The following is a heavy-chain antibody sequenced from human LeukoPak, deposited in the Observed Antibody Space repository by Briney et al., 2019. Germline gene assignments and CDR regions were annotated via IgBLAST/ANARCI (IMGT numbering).Heavy chain of an antibody. D-gene: IGHD3-3*01. CDR2: INVGNGNT. CDR3: ATLATFAEY. J-gene: IGHJ4*02. V-gene: IGHV1-3*01. Sequence: GASVKVSCKASGYTFTSYAMHWVRQAPGQRLEWMGWINVGNGNTKYSQKFQGRVTITRDTSASTAYMELSSLRSEDTAVYYCATLATFAEYWGQGTLVTVSS. CDR1: GYTFTSYA.